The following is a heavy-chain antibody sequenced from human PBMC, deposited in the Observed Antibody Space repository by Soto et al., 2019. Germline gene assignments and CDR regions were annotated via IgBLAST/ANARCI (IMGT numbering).Heavy chain of an antibody. CDR3: ARWGPGVVAANC. V-gene: IGHV4-30-4*01. J-gene: IGHJ4*02. D-gene: IGHD2-15*01. CDR1: GGSISSGDYY. Sequence: TLSLTCTVSGGSISSGDYYWSWIRQPPGKGLEWIGYIYYSGSTYYNPSLKSRVTISVDTSKNQFSLKLSSVTAADTAVYYCARWGPGVVAANCWGQGTLVTVSS. CDR2: IYYSGST.